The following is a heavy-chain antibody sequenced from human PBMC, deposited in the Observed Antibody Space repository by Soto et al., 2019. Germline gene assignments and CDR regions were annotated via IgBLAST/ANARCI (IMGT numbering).Heavy chain of an antibody. CDR2: IYTSGST. J-gene: IGHJ4*02. CDR3: ARVRYYYDSSGYYHHFDY. CDR1: GGSISSYY. V-gene: IGHV4-4*07. D-gene: IGHD3-22*01. Sequence: PSETLSLTCTVSGGSISSYYWSWIRQPAGKGLEWIGRIYTSGSTNYNPSLRSRVTMSVDTSKNQFSLKLSSVTAADTAVYYCARVRYYYDSSGYYHHFDYWGQGTLVTVSS.